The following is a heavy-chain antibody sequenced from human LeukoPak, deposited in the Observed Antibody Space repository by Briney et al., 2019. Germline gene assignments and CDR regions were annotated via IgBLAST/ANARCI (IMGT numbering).Heavy chain of an antibody. V-gene: IGHV1-18*01. CDR1: GYTFTSYG. CDR3: ARGCGFGSSTSCPQFDY. CDR2: ISAYNGNT. D-gene: IGHD2-2*01. J-gene: IGHJ4*02. Sequence: ASVKVSCKASGYTFTSYGISWVRQAPGQGLEWMGWISAYNGNTNYAQKLQGRVTMTRNTSISTAYMELSSLRSEDTAVYYCARGCGFGSSTSCPQFDYWGQETLVTVSS.